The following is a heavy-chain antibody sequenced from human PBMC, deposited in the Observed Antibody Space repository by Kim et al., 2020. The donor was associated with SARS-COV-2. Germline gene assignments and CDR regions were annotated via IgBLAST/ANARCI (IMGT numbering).Heavy chain of an antibody. CDR2: ISSSSSYI. CDR1: GFTFSSYS. J-gene: IGHJ4*02. CDR3: ARVRAGGSGRIYFDY. D-gene: IGHD3-10*01. Sequence: GGSLRLSCAASGFTFSSYSMNWVRQAPGKGLEWVSSISSSSSYIYYADSVKGRFTISRDNAKNSLYLQMNSLRAEDTAVYYCARVRAGGSGRIYFDYWGQGTLVTVSS. V-gene: IGHV3-21*04.